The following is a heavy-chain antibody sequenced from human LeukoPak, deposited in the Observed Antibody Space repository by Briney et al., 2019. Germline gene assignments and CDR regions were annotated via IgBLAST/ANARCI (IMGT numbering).Heavy chain of an antibody. CDR3: VSRADWFDP. J-gene: IGHJ5*02. V-gene: IGHV4-30-4*01. CDR2: IHYSGSS. Sequence: SETLSLTCTVSGNSISSGDYYWSWIRQPPGTGLEWIGYIHYSGSSYYNPALKSRVSISVDASKSQFSLKLTSVTAADTAVYFCVSRADWFDPWGPGTLVTVSS. CDR1: GNSISSGDYY.